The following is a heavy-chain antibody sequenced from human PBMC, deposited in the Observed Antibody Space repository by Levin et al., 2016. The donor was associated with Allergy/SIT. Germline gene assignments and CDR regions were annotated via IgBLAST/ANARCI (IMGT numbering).Heavy chain of an antibody. J-gene: IGHJ2*01. CDR1: GGSISSGGYY. V-gene: IGHV4-31*03. CDR3: ARGVTRDGYNQDFDL. CDR2: IYYSGST. D-gene: IGHD5-24*01. Sequence: LRLSCTVSGGSISSGGYYWSWIRQHPGKGLEWIGYIYYSGSTYYNPSLKSRVTISVDTSKNQFSLKLSSVTAADTAVYYCARGVTRDGYNQDFDLWGRGTLVTVSS.